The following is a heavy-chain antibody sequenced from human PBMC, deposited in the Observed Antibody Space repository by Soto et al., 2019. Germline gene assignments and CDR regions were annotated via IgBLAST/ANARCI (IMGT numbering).Heavy chain of an antibody. Sequence: QVQLQQWGAGLLKPSETLSLTCAVYGGSCSGYYWSWIRQPPGKGLEWIGEINHSGSTNYNPSLKSRGSMSVDTSKNQFSLKLSSVTAADTAVYYCARDGSSIYYYYYDMDVWGKGPTVTVSS. CDR3: ARDGSSIYYYYYDMDV. CDR2: INHSGST. J-gene: IGHJ6*03. V-gene: IGHV4-34*01. D-gene: IGHD6-6*01. CDR1: GGSCSGYY.